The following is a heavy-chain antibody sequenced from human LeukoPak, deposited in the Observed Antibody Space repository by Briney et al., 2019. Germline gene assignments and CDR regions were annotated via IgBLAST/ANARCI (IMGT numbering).Heavy chain of an antibody. Sequence: PGGSMRLSCAASGFTFTVYWMSWVRQAPGKGPEWVAIIRKDDGSAKYYADSVKGRFTISRDNAKTLLYLQMDSLRVEDTAVYYCVRDFVYTTAWGQGTQVTVSS. V-gene: IGHV3-7*03. CDR1: GFTFTVYW. CDR2: IRKDDGSAK. J-gene: IGHJ4*02. D-gene: IGHD2-21*02. CDR3: VRDFVYTTA.